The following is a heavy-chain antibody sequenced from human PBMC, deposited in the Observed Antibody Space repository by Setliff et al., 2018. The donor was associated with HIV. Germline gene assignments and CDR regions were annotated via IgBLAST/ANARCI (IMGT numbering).Heavy chain of an antibody. V-gene: IGHV3-23*03. Sequence: GGSLRLSCAASRFTFSSYAMSWVRQAPGKGLEWVSFIYSGGSTTYYADSVKGRFTISRDNSKNTLYLQMNSLRAEDTAVYFCARVLLVTNAAYGVVSNQFDPWGQGTLVTVSS. CDR1: RFTFSSYA. D-gene: IGHD3-3*01. CDR3: ARVLLVTNAAYGVVSNQFDP. J-gene: IGHJ5*02. CDR2: IYSGGSTT.